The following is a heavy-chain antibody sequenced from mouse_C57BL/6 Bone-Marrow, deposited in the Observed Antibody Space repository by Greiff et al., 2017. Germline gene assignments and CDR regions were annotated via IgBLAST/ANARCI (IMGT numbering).Heavy chain of an antibody. J-gene: IGHJ2*01. V-gene: IGHV5-9*01. CDR3: ARIVYYFDY. CDR1: GFTFSSYT. CDR2: ISGGGGNT. Sequence: EVMLVESGGGLVKPGGSLKLSCAASGFTFSSYTMSWVRQTPEKRLEWVATISGGGGNTYYPDSVKGRFTISRDNAKNTLYLQMSSLRSEDTALYYCARIVYYFDYWGQGTTLTVSS.